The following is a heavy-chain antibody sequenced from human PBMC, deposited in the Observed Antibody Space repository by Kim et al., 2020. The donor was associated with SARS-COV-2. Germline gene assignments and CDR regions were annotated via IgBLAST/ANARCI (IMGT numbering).Heavy chain of an antibody. Sequence: DGNNKANPDSGKGRFTISRDNSKNTLYLQMNSLRAEDTAVYYCAKAEAYDYWGQGTLVTVSS. CDR2: DGNNK. J-gene: IGHJ4*02. CDR3: AKAEAYDY. V-gene: IGHV3-30*02.